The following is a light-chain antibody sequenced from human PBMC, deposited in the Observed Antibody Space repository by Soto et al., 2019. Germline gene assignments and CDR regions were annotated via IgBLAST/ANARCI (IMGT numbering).Light chain of an antibody. CDR2: GAS. Sequence: EIVMPQSPATLSVSPGERATLSCRASQSVSSNLAWYQQKPGQAPRLLIYGASTRATGIPARFSGSGSGTEFTLTISSLQSEDFATYYCQQYITYRTFGQGTKVDIK. V-gene: IGKV3-15*01. CDR1: QSVSSN. J-gene: IGKJ1*01. CDR3: QQYITYRT.